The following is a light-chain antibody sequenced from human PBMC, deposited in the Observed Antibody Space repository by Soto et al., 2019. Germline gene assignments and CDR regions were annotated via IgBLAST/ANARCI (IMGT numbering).Light chain of an antibody. V-gene: IGLV2-14*01. CDR1: SSDVGGYNY. CDR2: DVS. Sequence: QSALTQPASVSGSPGQLITISCTGTSSDVGGYNYVSWYQQHPGKAHKFMIYDVSNRPSGVSNRFSGSKSGNTASLTISVLQAEDEADYYCCSYTTSNTRQIVFGTGTKVTVL. J-gene: IGLJ1*01. CDR3: CSYTTSNTRQIV.